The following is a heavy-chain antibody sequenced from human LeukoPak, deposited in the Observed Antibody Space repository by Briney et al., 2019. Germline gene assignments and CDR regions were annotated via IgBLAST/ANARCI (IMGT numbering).Heavy chain of an antibody. CDR2: ISGSGGST. V-gene: IGHV3-23*01. CDR1: GFTFTSYA. CDR3: AKDPTSLVGALLGPSY. D-gene: IGHD1-26*01. J-gene: IGHJ4*02. Sequence: GGSLRLSCAASGFTFTSYAMSWVRQAPGKGLEWVSAISGSGGSTYYADSVKGRFTISRDNSKNTLYLQMNSLRAEDTAVYYCAKDPTSLVGALLGPSYWGQGTLVTVSS.